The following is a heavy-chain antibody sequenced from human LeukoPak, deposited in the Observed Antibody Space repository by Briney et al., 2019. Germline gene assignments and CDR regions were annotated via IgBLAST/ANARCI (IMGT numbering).Heavy chain of an antibody. V-gene: IGHV3-20*04. Sequence: RPGGSLRLSCAASGFAFGDHGMSWVRQVPGKGLEWVSGINWSGKSTSYGDPVRGRFTISRDNAKNSLSLQTDSLRAEDTALYYCARAPITSPFYFDYWGQGTLVTVSS. J-gene: IGHJ4*02. CDR1: GFAFGDHG. D-gene: IGHD2-2*01. CDR2: INWSGKST. CDR3: ARAPITSPFYFDY.